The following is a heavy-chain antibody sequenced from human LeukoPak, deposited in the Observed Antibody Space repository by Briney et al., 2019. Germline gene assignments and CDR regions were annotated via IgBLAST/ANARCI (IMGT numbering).Heavy chain of an antibody. CDR3: AKDQVVLVPAAISYYFDY. Sequence: GGSLRLFCAASGFTFSSYAMSWVRQAPGKGLECVSAISGSGDFTYYTDSVKGRFTISRDNSKNTLYLQMNSLRAEDTAVYYCAKDQVVLVPAAISYYFDYWGQGTLVTVSS. J-gene: IGHJ4*02. CDR2: ISGSGDFT. V-gene: IGHV3-23*01. D-gene: IGHD2-2*01. CDR1: GFTFSSYA.